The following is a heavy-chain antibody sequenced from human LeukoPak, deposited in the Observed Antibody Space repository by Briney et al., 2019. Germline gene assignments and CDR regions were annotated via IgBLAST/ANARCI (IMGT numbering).Heavy chain of an antibody. CDR3: ARDNSGYDYVGDY. J-gene: IGHJ4*02. D-gene: IGHD5-12*01. CDR2: VSAYNGNT. Sequence: GASVKVSCKASGYIFTSYGISWVRQAPGQGLEWMGWVSAYNGNTNYAQKLQGRVTMTTDTSTSTAHMELRSLRSDDTAVYYCARDNSGYDYVGDYWGQGTLVTVSS. V-gene: IGHV1-18*01. CDR1: GYIFTSYG.